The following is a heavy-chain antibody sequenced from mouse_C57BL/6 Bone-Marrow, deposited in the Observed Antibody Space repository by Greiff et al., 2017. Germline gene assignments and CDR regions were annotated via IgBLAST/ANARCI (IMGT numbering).Heavy chain of an antibody. D-gene: IGHD2-2*01. CDR1: GFTFSNYW. CDR3: TGGGYPFAY. Sequence: EVKLVESGGGLVQPGGSMKLSCVASGFTFSNYWMNWVRQSPEKGLEWVAQIRLKSDNYATHYAESVKGRFTISRYDSKSSVYLQRNNLRAEDTGIYYCTGGGYPFAYWGQGTLVTVSA. V-gene: IGHV6-3*01. J-gene: IGHJ3*01. CDR2: IRLKSDNYAT.